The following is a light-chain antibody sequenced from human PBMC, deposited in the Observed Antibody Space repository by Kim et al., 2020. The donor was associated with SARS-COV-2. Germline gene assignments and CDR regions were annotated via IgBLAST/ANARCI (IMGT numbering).Light chain of an antibody. Sequence: DIQMTQSPSSLSASVGDRVTITCRASQSISSYLNWYQQKPGKAPKLLIYAASSLQSGVPSRFSGSGSGTDFTLTISSLQPEDFATYYCQQSYSTPQFGQGTKVGIK. CDR3: QQSYSTPQ. V-gene: IGKV1-39*01. J-gene: IGKJ1*01. CDR2: AAS. CDR1: QSISSY.